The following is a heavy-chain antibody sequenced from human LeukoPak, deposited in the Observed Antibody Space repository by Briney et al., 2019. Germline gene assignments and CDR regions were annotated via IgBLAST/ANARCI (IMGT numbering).Heavy chain of an antibody. Sequence: PGGSLRLSCAASGFTFSSYAMSWVRQAPGKGLEWVGRIKSKTDGGTTDYAAPVKGRFTISRDDSKNTLYLQMNSLKTEDTAVYYCTLHYDGGFGYWGQGTLVTVSS. J-gene: IGHJ4*02. CDR1: GFTFSSYA. CDR3: TLHYDGGFGY. CDR2: IKSKTDGGTT. V-gene: IGHV3-15*01. D-gene: IGHD4-17*01.